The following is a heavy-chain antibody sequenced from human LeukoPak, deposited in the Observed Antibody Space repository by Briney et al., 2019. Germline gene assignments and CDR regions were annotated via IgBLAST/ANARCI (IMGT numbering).Heavy chain of an antibody. J-gene: IGHJ4*02. V-gene: IGHV4-34*01. Sequence: PSETLSLTCAVYGGSFSGYYWSWIRQPPGKGPEWIGEINHSGSTNYNPSLKSRVTISVDTSKNQFSLKLSSVTAADTAVYYCARGRWYYGSGSYLDYWGQGTLVTVSS. CDR3: ARGRWYYGSGSYLDY. CDR1: GGSFSGYY. CDR2: INHSGST. D-gene: IGHD3-10*01.